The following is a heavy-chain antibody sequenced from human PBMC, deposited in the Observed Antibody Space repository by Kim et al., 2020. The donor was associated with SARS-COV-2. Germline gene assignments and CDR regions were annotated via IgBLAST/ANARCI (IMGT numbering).Heavy chain of an antibody. V-gene: IGHV4-61*01. Sequence: SETLSLTCTVSGGSVSSGSYYWSWIRQPPGKGLEWIGYIYYSGSTNYNPSLKSRVTISVDTSKNQFSLKLSSVTAADTAVYYCARDGYDSSGYYRRGGLNWFDPWGQGTLVTVSS. CDR1: GGSVSSGSYY. CDR3: ARDGYDSSGYYRRGGLNWFDP. J-gene: IGHJ5*02. CDR2: IYYSGST. D-gene: IGHD3-22*01.